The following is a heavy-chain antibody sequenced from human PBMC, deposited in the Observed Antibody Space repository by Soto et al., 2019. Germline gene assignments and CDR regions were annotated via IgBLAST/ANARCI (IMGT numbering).Heavy chain of an antibody. CDR2: IWYDGSNK. CDR1: GFTFSSYG. D-gene: IGHD5-12*01. CDR3: ARETVADGYNLWYYYGMDV. Sequence: QVQLVESGGGVVQPGRSLRLSCAASGFTFSSYGMHWVRQAPGKGLEWVAVIWYDGSNKYYADSVKGRFTISRDNSKNTMYLQINSRRAEDTAVYYCARETVADGYNLWYYYGMDVWGQGTTVTVSS. V-gene: IGHV3-33*01. J-gene: IGHJ6*02.